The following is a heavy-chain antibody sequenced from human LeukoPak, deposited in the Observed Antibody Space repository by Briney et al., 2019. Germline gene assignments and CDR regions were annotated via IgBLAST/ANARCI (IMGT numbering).Heavy chain of an antibody. Sequence: ASVKVSCKASGYTFTGYYMHWVRQAPGQGLEWMRWINPNSGGTNYAQKFQGRVTMTRDTSISTAYMELSGLRSDDTAVYHCAREGGSMTTVSGWFDPWGQGTLVTVSS. J-gene: IGHJ5*02. CDR3: AREGGSMTTVSGWFDP. CDR2: INPNSGGT. D-gene: IGHD4-11*01. CDR1: GYTFTGYY. V-gene: IGHV1-2*02.